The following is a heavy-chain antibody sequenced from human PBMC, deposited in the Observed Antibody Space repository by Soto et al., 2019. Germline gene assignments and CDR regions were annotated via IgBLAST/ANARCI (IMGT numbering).Heavy chain of an antibody. CDR1: GGTFSSYA. D-gene: IGHD6-19*01. V-gene: IGHV1-69*13. J-gene: IGHJ6*02. CDR3: ARGIAVAGTGGYYYYYGMDV. CDR2: IIPIFGTA. Sequence: SVKVSCKASGGTFSSYAISWVRQAPGQGLEWMGGIIPIFGTANYAQKFQGRVTITADESTSTAYMELSSLRSEDTAAYYCARGIAVAGTGGYYYYYGMDVWGQGTTVTVSS.